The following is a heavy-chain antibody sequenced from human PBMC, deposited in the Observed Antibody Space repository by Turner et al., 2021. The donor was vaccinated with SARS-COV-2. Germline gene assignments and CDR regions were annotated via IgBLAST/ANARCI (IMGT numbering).Heavy chain of an antibody. CDR3: ATVGSLFGVVGPDY. J-gene: IGHJ4*02. V-gene: IGHV4-34*01. Sequence: QVQLQQWGAGLLKPSETLSLTCAVYGGSFSGYYWSWIRQPPGKGLEWIGEINHSGSTNYNPSLKSRVTISMDTSKKQFSLNLKSVTAADTAVYYCATVGSLFGVVGPDYWGQGTLVTVSS. CDR2: INHSGST. CDR1: GGSFSGYY. D-gene: IGHD3-3*01.